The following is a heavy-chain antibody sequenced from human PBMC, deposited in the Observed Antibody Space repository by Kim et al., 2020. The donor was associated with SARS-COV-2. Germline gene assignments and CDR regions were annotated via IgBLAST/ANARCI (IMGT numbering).Heavy chain of an antibody. V-gene: IGHV4-39*01. D-gene: IGHD2-15*01. CDR1: GGSISSSSYY. CDR3: ARARYCSGGSCYREVFDY. CDR2: IYYSGST. Sequence: SETLSLTCTVSGGSISSSSYYWGWIRQPPGKGLEWIGSIYYSGSTYYNPSLKSRVTISVDTSKNQFSLKLSSVTAADTAVYYCARARYCSGGSCYREVFDYWGQGTLVTVSS. J-gene: IGHJ4*02.